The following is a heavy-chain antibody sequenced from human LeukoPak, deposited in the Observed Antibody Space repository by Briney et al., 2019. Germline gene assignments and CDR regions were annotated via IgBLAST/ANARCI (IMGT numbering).Heavy chain of an antibody. Sequence: SETLSLTCSVSGYSINGGYYWGWIRQPPGKGLEWIGIIYHSGTTYSNPSLKSRVTISVDTSKNQFSLKLNSVTAEDTAVYYCARGAYSYVGYFDYWGQGTLVTVSS. CDR3: ARGAYSYVGYFDY. V-gene: IGHV4-38-2*02. J-gene: IGHJ4*02. CDR2: IYHSGTT. CDR1: GYSINGGYY. D-gene: IGHD5-18*01.